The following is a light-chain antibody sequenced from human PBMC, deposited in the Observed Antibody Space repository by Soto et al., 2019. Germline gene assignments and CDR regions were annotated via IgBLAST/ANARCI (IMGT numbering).Light chain of an antibody. CDR3: TSYASGSSHVV. V-gene: IGLV2-14*01. Sequence: SALTQPASVSGSPGQSITLSCTGTSSDIGGYDYVSWYQRHPGKAPKLIIYDVNNRPSGVSNRFSGSKSGNTASLTISALQAEDEADYYCTSYASGSSHVVFGGGTKLTVL. CDR2: DVN. CDR1: SSDIGGYDY. J-gene: IGLJ2*01.